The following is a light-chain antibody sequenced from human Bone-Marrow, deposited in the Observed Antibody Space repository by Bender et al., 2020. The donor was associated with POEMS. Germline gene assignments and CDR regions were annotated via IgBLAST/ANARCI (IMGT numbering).Light chain of an antibody. CDR3: QSFDSSLSAWV. CDR1: SIGRNP. V-gene: IGLV1-44*01. Sequence: QSVLTQPPSASGTPGQRVTISCSGGSIGRNPINWYQQLPGTAPRLVIYADDRRPSGVPNRFSASNSGTSASLAITGLQAEDEGDYYCQSFDSSLSAWVFGGGTTLTVL. J-gene: IGLJ3*02. CDR2: ADD.